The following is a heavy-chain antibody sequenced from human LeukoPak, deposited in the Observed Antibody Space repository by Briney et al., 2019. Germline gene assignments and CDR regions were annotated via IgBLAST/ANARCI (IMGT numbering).Heavy chain of an antibody. J-gene: IGHJ4*02. D-gene: IGHD3-10*01. V-gene: IGHV3-23*01. Sequence: GSLRLSCAASGFTFRSYAMSWVRQAPGKGLEWVSAISGSSGSTYYADSVKARFTIPRDNSKNTLYLQMNSLRAEDTAVYYCAKAKGRITMVRGVIMRVGFDYWGQATLVTVPS. CDR3: AKAKGRITMVRGVIMRVGFDY. CDR1: GFTFRSYA. CDR2: ISGSSGST.